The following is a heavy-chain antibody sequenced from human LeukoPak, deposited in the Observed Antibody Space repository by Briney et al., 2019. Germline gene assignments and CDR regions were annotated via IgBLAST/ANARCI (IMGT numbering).Heavy chain of an antibody. CDR2: IKKDVGEE. J-gene: IGHJ4*02. V-gene: IGHV3-7*01. CDR1: GFTFSSHW. D-gene: IGHD3-10*01. CDR3: ARGPPYGSRSDYFDY. Sequence: GGSLRLSCAASGFTFSSHWMSWVRQAPGKGLEWVASIKKDVGEEFYVDSVKGRFTISRDNAKNSLSLHMNSLRVEDTAVYYCARGPPYGSRSDYFDYWGQGTLVTVSS.